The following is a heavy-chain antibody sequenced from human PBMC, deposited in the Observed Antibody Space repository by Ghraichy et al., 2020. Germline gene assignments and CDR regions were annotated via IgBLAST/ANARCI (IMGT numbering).Heavy chain of an antibody. CDR3: ARGALAMVRGVANWFDP. CDR1: GYTFTGYY. CDR2: INPNSGGT. J-gene: IGHJ5*02. V-gene: IGHV1-2*02. D-gene: IGHD3-10*01. Sequence: ASVKVSCKASGYTFTGYYMHWVRQAPGQGLEWMGWINPNSGGTNYAQKFQGRVTMTRDTSISTAYMELSRLRSDDTAVYYCARGALAMVRGVANWFDPWGQGTLVTVSS.